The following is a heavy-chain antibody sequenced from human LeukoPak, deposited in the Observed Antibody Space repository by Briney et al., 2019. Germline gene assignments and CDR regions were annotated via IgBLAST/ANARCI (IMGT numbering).Heavy chain of an antibody. Sequence: GGSLRLSCAASGFTFSSYWMHWVRQAPGKGLVWVSRISTDGSSTTYADSVKGRFTISRDNAKNTPYLQMNSLRVEDTAVYYCAKGGRAHFDYWGQGTLVTVSS. CDR3: AKGGRAHFDY. CDR1: GFTFSSYW. J-gene: IGHJ4*02. CDR2: ISTDGSST. D-gene: IGHD3-16*01. V-gene: IGHV3-74*01.